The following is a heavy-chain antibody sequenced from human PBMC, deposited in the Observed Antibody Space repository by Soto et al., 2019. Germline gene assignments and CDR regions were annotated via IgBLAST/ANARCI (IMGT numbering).Heavy chain of an antibody. CDR2: IYHSGST. D-gene: IGHD3-22*01. Sequence: SETLSLTCAVSGGSISSSNWWSWVRQPPGKGLEWIGEIYHSGSTNYNPSLKSRVTISVDKSKNQFSLKLSSVTAADTAVYYCATFPRYYYDSSGYYLFDYWGQGTLVTVSS. CDR3: ATFPRYYYDSSGYYLFDY. CDR1: GGSISSSNW. V-gene: IGHV4-4*02. J-gene: IGHJ4*02.